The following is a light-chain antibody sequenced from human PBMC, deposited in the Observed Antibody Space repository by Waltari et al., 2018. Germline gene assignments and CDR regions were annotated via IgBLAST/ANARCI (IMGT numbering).Light chain of an antibody. CDR1: QSLVHSDGNTY. Sequence: VMTQSPLSLPVTLGQPASISCRSSQSLVHSDGNTYLNWFRQRPGQSPRRLIYKVSDRDSGVPDRFSGSGSGSDFTLKISRVESEDVGIYYCMQATQWPYTFGQGTNLEI. CDR3: MQATQWPYT. CDR2: KVS. J-gene: IGKJ2*01. V-gene: IGKV2-30*02.